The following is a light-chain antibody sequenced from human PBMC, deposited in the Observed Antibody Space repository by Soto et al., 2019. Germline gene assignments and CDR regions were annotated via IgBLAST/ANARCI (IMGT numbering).Light chain of an antibody. Sequence: EIVLTQSPGTLSLSPGERATLSCRASQSLSSLYLAWYQQKPGQPPRLLIFGASSRATGIPDRFTGSGSWTDFTLTISRMEPEDFADYYCQQRKTFGQGTKVEVK. V-gene: IGKV3D-20*02. CDR1: QSLSSLY. CDR3: QQRKT. J-gene: IGKJ1*01. CDR2: GAS.